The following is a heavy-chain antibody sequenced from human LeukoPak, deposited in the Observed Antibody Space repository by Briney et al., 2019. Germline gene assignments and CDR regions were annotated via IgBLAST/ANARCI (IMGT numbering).Heavy chain of an antibody. J-gene: IGHJ5*02. CDR2: ISGSGGST. CDR1: GFTFSSYA. CDR3: ARVENYDRRFDP. D-gene: IGHD3-22*01. Sequence: GGSLRLSCAASGFTFSSYAMSWVRQAPGKGLEWVSAISGSGGSTYYADSVKGRFTISRDNSKNTLYLQMNSLRAEDTAVYYCARVENYDRRFDPWGQGTLVTVSS. V-gene: IGHV3-23*01.